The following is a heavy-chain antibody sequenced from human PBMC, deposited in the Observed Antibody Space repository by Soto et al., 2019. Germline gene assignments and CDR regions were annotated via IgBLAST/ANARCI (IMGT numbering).Heavy chain of an antibody. V-gene: IGHV3-48*02. CDR3: ARVHGRANGAGIYNDYSCGWDA. J-gene: IGHJ6*02. D-gene: IGHD3-10*01. CDR1: GFSFSSYS. Sequence: EVQLVESGGGLVQPGGSLRVSCAASGFSFSSYSMNWVRQAPGKGLEWVSYISVSSATTYYADPVKGRFTISRDNAKNPLYIERNTVGEGDTEVYYCARVHGRANGAGIYNDYSCGWDAGGQGTTVTVS. CDR2: ISVSSATT.